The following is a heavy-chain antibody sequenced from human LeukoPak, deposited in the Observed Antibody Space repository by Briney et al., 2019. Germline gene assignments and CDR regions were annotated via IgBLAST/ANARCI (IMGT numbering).Heavy chain of an antibody. V-gene: IGHV4-34*01. CDR1: GGSFSGYY. CDR3: ASGGYSYGSQAHFDY. Sequence: SETLSLTCAVCGGSFSGYYWSWIRQPPGKGLAWMGEINHSGSTNYNPSLKSRVTISVDTCKNQFSLKLSSVTAADTAVYYCASGGYSYGSQAHFDYWGQGTLVTVSS. J-gene: IGHJ4*02. CDR2: INHSGST. D-gene: IGHD5-18*01.